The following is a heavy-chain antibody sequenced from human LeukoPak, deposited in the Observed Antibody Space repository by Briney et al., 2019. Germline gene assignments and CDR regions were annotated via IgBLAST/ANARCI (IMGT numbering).Heavy chain of an antibody. CDR3: ARDSGMVRGVIDY. V-gene: IGHV4-61*01. Sequence: SETLSLTCTVSGGSISSSSYYWGWIRQPPGKGLEWIGYIYYSGSTNYNPSLKSRVTISVDTSKNQFSLKLSSVTAADTAVYYCARDSGMVRGVIDYWGQGTLVTVSS. J-gene: IGHJ4*02. CDR2: IYYSGST. D-gene: IGHD3-10*01. CDR1: GGSISSSSYY.